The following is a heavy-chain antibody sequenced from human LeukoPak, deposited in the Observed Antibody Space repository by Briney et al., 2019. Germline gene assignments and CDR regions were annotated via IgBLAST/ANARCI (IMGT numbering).Heavy chain of an antibody. J-gene: IGHJ5*02. CDR2: INTNTGNP. Sequence: GASVKVSCKASGYTFTSYAMNWVRQAPGQGLEWMGWINTNTGNPTYAQGFTGRFVFSLDTSVSTAYLQISSLKAEDTAVYYCARDWQQQLVQGNNWFDPWGQGTLVTVSS. V-gene: IGHV7-4-1*02. D-gene: IGHD6-13*01. CDR1: GYTFTSYA. CDR3: ARDWQQQLVQGNNWFDP.